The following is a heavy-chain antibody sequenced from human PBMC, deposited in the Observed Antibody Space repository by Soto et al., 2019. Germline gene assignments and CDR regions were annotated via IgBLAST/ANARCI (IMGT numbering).Heavy chain of an antibody. V-gene: IGHV4-34*01. J-gene: IGHJ6*03. D-gene: IGHD4-17*01. CDR1: GGSFSGYY. CDR2: INHSGST. Sequence: SETLSLTCAVYGGSFSGYYWSWIRQPPGKGLEWIGEINHSGSTNYNPSLKSRVTISVDTSKNQFSLKLSSVTAADTAVYYCARGTTVTSHYYSYYMDVWGKGTTVTVSS. CDR3: ARGTTVTSHYYSYYMDV.